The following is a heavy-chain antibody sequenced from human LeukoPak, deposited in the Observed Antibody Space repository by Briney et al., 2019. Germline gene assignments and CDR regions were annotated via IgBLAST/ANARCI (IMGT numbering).Heavy chain of an antibody. CDR2: IYYSGST. Sequence: SETLSLTCTVSGGSISSSSYYWGWIRQPPGKGLEWIGSIYYSGSTYYNPSLKSRVTISVDTSKNQFSLKLSSVTAADTAVYYCARATYYDFWSGQDGKNDAFDIWGQGTMVTVSS. J-gene: IGHJ3*02. CDR3: ARATYYDFWSGQDGKNDAFDI. D-gene: IGHD3-3*01. V-gene: IGHV4-39*07. CDR1: GGSISSSSYY.